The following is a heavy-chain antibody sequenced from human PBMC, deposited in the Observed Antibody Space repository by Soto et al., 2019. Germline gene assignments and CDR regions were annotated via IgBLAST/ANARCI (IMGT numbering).Heavy chain of an antibody. Sequence: SETLSLTCSVSGDSISTVDYFWAWIRQPPGQALEYIGYIYKSATTYYNPSFESRVAISLDTSKSQFSLNVASVTAADTAVYFCARGRYCLTGRCFPNWFDSWGQGTLVTVSS. V-gene: IGHV4-30-4*08. J-gene: IGHJ5*01. CDR3: ARGRYCLTGRCFPNWFDS. CDR1: GDSISTVDYF. CDR2: IYKSATT. D-gene: IGHD2-15*01.